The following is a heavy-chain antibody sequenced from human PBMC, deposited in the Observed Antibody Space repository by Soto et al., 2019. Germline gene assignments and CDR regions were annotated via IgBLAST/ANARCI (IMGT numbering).Heavy chain of an antibody. CDR1: GYDFSSYG. J-gene: IGHJ4*02. V-gene: IGHV1-18*04. CDR3: VRDPQRNDY. Sequence: QVQLVQSGAEVKKPGASVKVSCKALGYDFSSYGISWVRQAPGQGLEGMGWISASNGNRDYAQQFQGRVTITSDTSRTTAYMELRSLRSDDTAVYYCVRDPQRNDYWGQGTLVNVSS. CDR2: ISASNGNR. D-gene: IGHD5-18*01.